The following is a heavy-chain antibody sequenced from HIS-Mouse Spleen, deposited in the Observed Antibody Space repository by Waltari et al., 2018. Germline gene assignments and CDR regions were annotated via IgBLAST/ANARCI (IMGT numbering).Heavy chain of an antibody. CDR1: GGSISSSSYY. Sequence: QLQLQESGPGLVKPSETLSLTCTVSGGSISSSSYYWGWIRQPPGKGLEWIGSIYYSGMPYSNPSLKSRVTISVDTSKNQFSLKLSSVTAADTAVYYCARRRGWFDYWGQGTLVTVSS. J-gene: IGHJ4*02. CDR3: ARRRGWFDY. V-gene: IGHV4-39*01. CDR2: IYYSGMP. D-gene: IGHD6-19*01.